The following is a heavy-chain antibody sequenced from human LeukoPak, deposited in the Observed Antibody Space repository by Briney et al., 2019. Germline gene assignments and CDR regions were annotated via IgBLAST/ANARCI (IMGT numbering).Heavy chain of an antibody. V-gene: IGHV3-30-3*01. CDR2: ISYDGSNK. J-gene: IGHJ5*02. CDR1: GFTFSSYA. CDR3: ALLVGGDYNWFDP. Sequence: PGGSLRLSCAASGFTFSSYAMHWVRQAPGKGLEWVAVISYDGSNKYYADSVKGRFTISRDNSKNTLYLQMNSLRAEDTAVYYCALLVGGDYNWFDPWGQGTLVTVSS. D-gene: IGHD1-26*01.